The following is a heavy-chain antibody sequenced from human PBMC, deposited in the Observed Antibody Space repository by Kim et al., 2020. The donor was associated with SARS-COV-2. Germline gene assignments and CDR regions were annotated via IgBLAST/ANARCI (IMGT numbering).Heavy chain of an antibody. CDR3: ARPLRDGYNYGWVFDY. Sequence: GGSLRLSCAASGFTFSSYSMNWVRQAPGKGLEWVSSISSSSYIYYADSVKGRFTISRDNAKNSLYLQMNSLRAEDTAVYYCARPLRDGYNYGWVFDYWGPGTLVTVSS. CDR1: GFTFSSYS. CDR2: ISSSSYI. D-gene: IGHD5-18*01. V-gene: IGHV3-21*01. J-gene: IGHJ4*02.